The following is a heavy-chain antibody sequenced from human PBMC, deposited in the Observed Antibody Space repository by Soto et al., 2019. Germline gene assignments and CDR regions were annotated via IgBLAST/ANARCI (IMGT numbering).Heavy chain of an antibody. CDR3: ARDRSAGIAAAGTVYYFDY. J-gene: IGHJ4*02. V-gene: IGHV1-18*01. D-gene: IGHD6-13*01. CDR2: ISVYNGNT. Sequence: QVQLVQSGAEVKKPGASVKVSCKASGYTFTSYGISWVRQAPGQGLEWMGWISVYNGNTNYTQKLHGSVTMTTDTTTSAAYMELRSLRSDDTAVYYCARDRSAGIAAAGTVYYFDYWGQGTLVTVSS. CDR1: GYTFTSYG.